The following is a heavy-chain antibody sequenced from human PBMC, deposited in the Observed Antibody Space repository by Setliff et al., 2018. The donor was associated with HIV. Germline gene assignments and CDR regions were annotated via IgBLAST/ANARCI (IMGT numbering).Heavy chain of an antibody. J-gene: IGHJ5*02. V-gene: IGHV4-39*01. CDR2: IYYSGTA. CDR1: DASINSNNYY. D-gene: IGHD6-13*01. CDR3: SRLTRSSSSSYKGRFDP. Sequence: SETLSLTCSISDASINSNNYYWVWIRQTPGKGLEWIGSIYYSGTAYYNPSLKSRLIISVDTSKNQFSLNLSSMSAADTAVYFCSRLTRSSSSSYKGRFDPWGQGTLVTVS.